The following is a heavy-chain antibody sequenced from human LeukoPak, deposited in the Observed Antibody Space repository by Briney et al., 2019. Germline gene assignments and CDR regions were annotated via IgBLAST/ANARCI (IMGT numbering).Heavy chain of an antibody. CDR1: GGTFSSYA. J-gene: IGHJ2*01. V-gene: IGHV1-69*13. D-gene: IGHD5-18*01. CDR3: ARERGPDIAGYSYGSWASDWYFDL. Sequence: ASVKVSCKASGGTFSSYAISWVRQAPGPGLEWMGGIIPIFCTANYAQKFQLRVTITADESTSTAYMELSRLRSEDTAVYYCARERGPDIAGYSYGSWASDWYFDLWGSGTLVTVSS. CDR2: IIPIFCTA.